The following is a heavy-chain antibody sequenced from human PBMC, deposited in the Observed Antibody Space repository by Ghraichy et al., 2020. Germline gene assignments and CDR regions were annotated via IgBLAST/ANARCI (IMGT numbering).Heavy chain of an antibody. V-gene: IGHV1-18*01. CDR3: ARGVVVPAAIKPFGLDV. Sequence: ASVKVSCKASGYTFTRYGINWVRQAPGQGPEWMGWISTYNGNTDFALKFQGRVSMTTDASTSTAYMELRSLTSDDTAVYYCARGVVVPAAIKPFGLDVWGQGTTVSVSS. D-gene: IGHD2-2*02. CDR2: ISTYNGNT. J-gene: IGHJ6*02. CDR1: GYTFTRYG.